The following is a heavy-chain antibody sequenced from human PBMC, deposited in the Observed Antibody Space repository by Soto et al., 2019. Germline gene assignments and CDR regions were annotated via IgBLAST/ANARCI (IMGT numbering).Heavy chain of an antibody. Sequence: EVQLLESGGGLIQPGGSLRLSCAASGFTFSTYAMTWVRQAPGKGLEWVSAFSASDGSTQYADSVQGRFTISRDNSKNTLYLQMNSLSVEDTGVYYCAKARQAVAGTGAFDSWGQGTLVTVSS. CDR2: FSASDGST. D-gene: IGHD6-19*01. CDR3: AKARQAVAGTGAFDS. J-gene: IGHJ4*02. CDR1: GFTFSTYA. V-gene: IGHV3-23*01.